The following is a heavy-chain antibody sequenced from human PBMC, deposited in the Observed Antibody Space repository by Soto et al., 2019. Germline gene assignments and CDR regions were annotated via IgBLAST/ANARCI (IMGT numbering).Heavy chain of an antibody. CDR1: GYTFTSYG. Sequence: ASVKVSCQASGYTFTSYGISWVRQAPGQGLEWMGWISAYNGNTNYAQKLQGRVTMTTDTSTSTAYMELRSLRSDDTAVYYCASWNLSEWYYYDSSGYPLDYWGQGTLVTVSS. D-gene: IGHD3-22*01. J-gene: IGHJ4*02. CDR3: ASWNLSEWYYYDSSGYPLDY. V-gene: IGHV1-18*01. CDR2: ISAYNGNT.